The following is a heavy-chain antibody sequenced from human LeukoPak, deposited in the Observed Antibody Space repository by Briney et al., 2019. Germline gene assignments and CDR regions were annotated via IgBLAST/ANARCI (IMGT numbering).Heavy chain of an antibody. V-gene: IGHV3-23*01. J-gene: IGHJ4*02. Sequence: GGSLRLSCEASGFTFSTYAMTWVRQAPGKGLEWVSNLSGGGTSTYYADSVKGRFTISRDNSRNTMYLQMNSLRAEDTAVYYCAKDDYTSGYWAYWGQRTLVTVSS. CDR2: LSGGGTST. CDR1: GFTFSTYA. CDR3: AKDDYTSGYWAY. D-gene: IGHD6-19*01.